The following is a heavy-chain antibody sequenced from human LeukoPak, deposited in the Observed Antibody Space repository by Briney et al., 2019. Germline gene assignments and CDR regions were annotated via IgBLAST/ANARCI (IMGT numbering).Heavy chain of an antibody. J-gene: IGHJ4*02. CDR1: GFDFSDHY. CDR2: IRKRVNSYTT. Sequence: GGSLGLSCAASGFDFSDHYMDWARQAPGKGLEWVGRIRKRVNSYTTEYAASVKGRFTISRDDSSNSLFLQMSSLETEDTAVYYCIKSSPRFYFDFWGLGILVTVSS. CDR3: IKSSPRFYFDF. V-gene: IGHV3-72*01.